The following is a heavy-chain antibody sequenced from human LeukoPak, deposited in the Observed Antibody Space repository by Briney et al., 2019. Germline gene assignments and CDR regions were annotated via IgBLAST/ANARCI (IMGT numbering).Heavy chain of an antibody. CDR3: ARGYSSGWYGYYFDY. CDR1: GGSISSYY. V-gene: IGHV4-4*07. J-gene: IGHJ4*02. D-gene: IGHD6-19*01. Sequence: SETLSLTCTVSGGSISSYYWSWIRQPAGKGLEWIGRIYTSGSTNYNPSPKSRVTMSVDTSKNQFSLKLSSVTAADTAVYYCARGYSSGWYGYYFDYWGQGTLVTVSS. CDR2: IYTSGST.